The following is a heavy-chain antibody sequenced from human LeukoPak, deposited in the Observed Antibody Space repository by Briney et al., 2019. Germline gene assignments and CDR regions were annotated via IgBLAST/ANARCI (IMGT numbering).Heavy chain of an antibody. J-gene: IGHJ5*01. CDR3: ARALSSSFWSGYLGRFDT. D-gene: IGHD3-3*01. Sequence: PSETLSLTCTVSGGSINSGNYYWSWIRQSAGKGLEWIGRIYTSGTTSYNPSLKSRVTISVDTSKNQFSLRLTSVTAADTAVYYCARALSSSFWSGYLGRFDTWGHGTLVTVSS. V-gene: IGHV4-61*02. CDR2: IYTSGTT. CDR1: GGSINSGNYY.